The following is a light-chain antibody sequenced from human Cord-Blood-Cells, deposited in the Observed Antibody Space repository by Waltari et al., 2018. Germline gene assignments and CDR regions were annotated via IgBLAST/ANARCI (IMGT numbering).Light chain of an antibody. CDR3: QQYNSYPWT. V-gene: IGKV1-5*03. CDR1: QSISSW. CDR2: KAS. Sequence: DIQMTQSPSTLSPSLGDRVTITCRASQSISSWLAWYQQKPGKAPKLLIYKASSLESGVPSRFSGSGSGTEFTLTISSLQPDDFASYYCQQYNSYPWTFGQGTKVEIK. J-gene: IGKJ1*01.